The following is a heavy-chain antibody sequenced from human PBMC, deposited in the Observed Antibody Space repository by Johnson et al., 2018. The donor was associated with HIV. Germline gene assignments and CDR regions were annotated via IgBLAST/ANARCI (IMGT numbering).Heavy chain of an antibody. V-gene: IGHV3-9*01. CDR1: GFTFDDYA. CDR2: ISWNSGSI. Sequence: QLVESGGGLVQPGRSLRLSCAASGFTFDDYAMHWVRQAPGKGLEWVSGISWNSGSIGYADSVKGRFTISRDNAKNSLYLQMNSLRTGDTAVYYCAKGWRQLWPTGDGAFDIWGQGTMVTVFS. CDR3: AKGWRQLWPTGDGAFDI. D-gene: IGHD5-18*01. J-gene: IGHJ3*02.